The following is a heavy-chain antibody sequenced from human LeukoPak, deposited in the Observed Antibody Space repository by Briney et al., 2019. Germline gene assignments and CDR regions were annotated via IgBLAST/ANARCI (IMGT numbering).Heavy chain of an antibody. V-gene: IGHV3-30*02. CDR2: IRYDGSNK. D-gene: IGHD3-22*01. CDR3: AKVDYYDSSGYIDY. CDR1: GFTFSSYG. Sequence: GGSLRLSCAASGFTFSSYGMHWVRQAPGKGLEWVAFIRYDGSNKYYADSVKGRFTISRDNSKNTLYLQMNSLRAEDTAVYYCAKVDYYDSSGYIDYWGQGTLVTVSS. J-gene: IGHJ4*02.